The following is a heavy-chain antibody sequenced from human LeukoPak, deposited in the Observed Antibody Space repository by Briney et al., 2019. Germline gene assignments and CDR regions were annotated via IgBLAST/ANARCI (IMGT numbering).Heavy chain of an antibody. Sequence: SVKVSCKTSGGTFNNSAISWVRQAPGQGLEWLGGIMPLFGTAGYAQKFQGRVTITKDESTRTVYLELTSLTPDDTAVYYCARDVHGDYGSGWFNPWGQGTLVSVSS. V-gene: IGHV1-69*05. CDR2: IMPLFGTA. D-gene: IGHD4-17*01. CDR3: ARDVHGDYGSGWFNP. CDR1: GGTFNNSA. J-gene: IGHJ5*02.